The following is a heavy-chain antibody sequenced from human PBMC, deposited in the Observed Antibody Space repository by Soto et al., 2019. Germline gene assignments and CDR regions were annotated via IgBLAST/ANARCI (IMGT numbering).Heavy chain of an antibody. CDR1: GGSFSGYY. Sequence: SETLSLTCAVYGGSFSGYYWSWIRQPPGKGLEWIGQINHSGSANYNPSLKSRVTISVHTSSSQFSLELSSVTAADTAVYYCARGLISGSHYSGGWYYFDSWGQGTQVTVSS. D-gene: IGHD1-26*01. J-gene: IGHJ4*02. CDR3: ARGLISGSHYSGGWYYFDS. V-gene: IGHV4-34*01. CDR2: INHSGSA.